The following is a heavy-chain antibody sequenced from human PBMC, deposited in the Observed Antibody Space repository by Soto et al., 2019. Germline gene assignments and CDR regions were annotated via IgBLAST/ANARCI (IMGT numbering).Heavy chain of an antibody. J-gene: IGHJ4*02. CDR3: ARDFIWSAYDYY. Sequence: GGSLRLSCAASGFTFDDYAMHWVRQAPGKGLEWVAVISYDGSNKYYADSVKGRFTISRDNSKNTLYLQMNSLRAEDTAVYYCARDFIWSAYDYYWGQGTLVTVSS. D-gene: IGHD5-12*01. V-gene: IGHV3-30-3*01. CDR2: ISYDGSNK. CDR1: GFTFDDYA.